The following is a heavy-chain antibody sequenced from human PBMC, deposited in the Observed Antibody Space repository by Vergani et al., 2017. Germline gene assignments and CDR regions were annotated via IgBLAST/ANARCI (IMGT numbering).Heavy chain of an antibody. CDR1: GGSFSGYY. CDR3: ARVRIVLMVYANFDY. CDR2: INHSGST. J-gene: IGHJ4*02. D-gene: IGHD2-8*01. V-gene: IGHV4-34*01. Sequence: QVQLQQWGAGLLKPSETLSLTCAVYGGSFSGYYWSWIRQPPGKGLEWIGEINHSGSTNYNPSLKSRVTISVDTSKNQFSLKLSSVTAADTAVYYCARVRIVLMVYANFDYWGQGTLVTVSS.